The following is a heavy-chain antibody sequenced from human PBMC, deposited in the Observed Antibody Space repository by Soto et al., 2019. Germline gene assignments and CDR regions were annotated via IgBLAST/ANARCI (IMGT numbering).Heavy chain of an antibody. Sequence: EVQLVESGGGLVQPGGSLRLSCAASGFTLSTYSMNWVRQAPGKAPEWVSYINTGSTTIYYTDSVKGRFTISRDNAKISLFLQMDSLRDEDTAVYYCARELDGWFDPWGQGTLGTVSS. CDR1: GFTLSTYS. J-gene: IGHJ5*02. D-gene: IGHD3-9*01. CDR3: ARELDGWFDP. V-gene: IGHV3-48*02. CDR2: INTGSTTI.